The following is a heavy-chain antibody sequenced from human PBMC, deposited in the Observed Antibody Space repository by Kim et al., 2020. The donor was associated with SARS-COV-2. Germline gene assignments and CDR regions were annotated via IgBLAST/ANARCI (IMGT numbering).Heavy chain of an antibody. CDR1: GYTFTSYD. CDR2: MNPNSGNT. J-gene: IGHJ4*02. Sequence: ASVKVSCKASGYTFTSYDINWVRQATGQGLEWMGWMNPNSGNTGYAQKFQGRVTMTRNTSISTAYMELSSLRSEDTAVYYCARGRCWYGAFDYWGQGTLVTVSS. CDR3: ARGRCWYGAFDY. D-gene: IGHD6-13*01. V-gene: IGHV1-8*01.